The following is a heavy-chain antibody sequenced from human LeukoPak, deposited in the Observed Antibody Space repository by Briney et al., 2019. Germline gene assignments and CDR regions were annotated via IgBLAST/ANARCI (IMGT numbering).Heavy chain of an antibody. Sequence: SETLSLTCTVSGGSISSSSYYWGWIRQPPGKGLEWIGSIYYSGSTYYNPSLKSRVTISVDTSKNQFSLKLSSVTAADTAVYYCAKNLPLGPTAMVTPVDYWGQGTLVTVSS. CDR2: IYYSGST. V-gene: IGHV4-39*07. D-gene: IGHD5-18*01. CDR3: AKNLPLGPTAMVTPVDY. CDR1: GGSISSSSYY. J-gene: IGHJ4*02.